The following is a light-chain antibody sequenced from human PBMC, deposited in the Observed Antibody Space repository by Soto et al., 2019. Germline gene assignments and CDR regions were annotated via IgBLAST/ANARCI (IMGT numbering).Light chain of an antibody. Sequence: DIQMTQYPSSLSASVGDRVTITCRASQSINNFLNWYQQKPGEAPNLLIYTASSLQSGVPSRFSGSGSGTDFTLTISSLQPEDSATYYCQQSYSPLTFGGGTKVEIK. V-gene: IGKV1-39*01. J-gene: IGKJ4*01. CDR1: QSINNF. CDR3: QQSYSPLT. CDR2: TAS.